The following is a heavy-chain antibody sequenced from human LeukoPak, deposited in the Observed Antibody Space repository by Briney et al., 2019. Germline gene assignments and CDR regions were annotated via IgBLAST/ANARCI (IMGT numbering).Heavy chain of an antibody. CDR3: AKALLVDRYFDL. Sequence: GGSLGLSCAASGFTFSSYAMSWVRQAPGKGLEWVSAISGSGGSTYYADSVKGRFTISRDNSKNTLYLQMNSLRAEDTAVYYCAKALLVDRYFDLWGRGTLVTVSS. CDR1: GFTFSSYA. V-gene: IGHV3-23*01. D-gene: IGHD6-6*01. CDR2: ISGSGGST. J-gene: IGHJ2*01.